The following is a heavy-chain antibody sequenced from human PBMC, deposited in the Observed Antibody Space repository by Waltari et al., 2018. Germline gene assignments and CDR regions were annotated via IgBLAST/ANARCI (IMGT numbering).Heavy chain of an antibody. CDR1: GFPFSAYG. CDR3: ARGYSSGLLGY. D-gene: IGHD6-19*01. J-gene: IGHJ4*02. V-gene: IGHV3-7*01. CDR2: IKQDGSEE. Sequence: VLLVESGGDLVQPGGSLRLSCAASGFPFSAYGMSWVRQAPGKGLEWVANIKQDGSEEYYGDSVKGRFIISRDNSKNSLFLQMNSLRAEDTAVYYCARGYSSGLLGYWGPGSLVTVSS.